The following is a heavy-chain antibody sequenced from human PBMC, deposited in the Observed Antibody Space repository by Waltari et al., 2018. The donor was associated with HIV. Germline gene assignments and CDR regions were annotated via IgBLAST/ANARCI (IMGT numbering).Heavy chain of an antibody. D-gene: IGHD3-10*01. V-gene: IGHV4-4*07. J-gene: IGHJ2*01. Sequence: QVQLQESGPGLVKPSETLSLTCTVSGDSINNHYWSWIRQPAGKNLEWIGRIYKTGRTNYNPSLKSRVSMSGDMSKKQFSLKVISATAADTAIYYCAREVWTLLWSGESWYFDLWGRGTLVSVSS. CDR2: IYKTGRT. CDR3: AREVWTLLWSGESWYFDL. CDR1: GDSINNHY.